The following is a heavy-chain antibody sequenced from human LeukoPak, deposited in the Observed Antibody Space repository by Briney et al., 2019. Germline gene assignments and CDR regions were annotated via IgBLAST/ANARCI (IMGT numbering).Heavy chain of an antibody. CDR2: INHSGST. Sequence: PSETLSLTCAVYGGSFSGYYWSCIRQPPGKGLEWIGEINHSGSTNYNPSLKSRVTISVDTSKNQFSLKLSSVTAADTAVYYCARGDRVRYCSSTSCYRTYNWFDPWGQGTLVTVSS. CDR1: GGSFSGYY. V-gene: IGHV4-34*01. J-gene: IGHJ5*02. CDR3: ARGDRVRYCSSTSCYRTYNWFDP. D-gene: IGHD2-2*02.